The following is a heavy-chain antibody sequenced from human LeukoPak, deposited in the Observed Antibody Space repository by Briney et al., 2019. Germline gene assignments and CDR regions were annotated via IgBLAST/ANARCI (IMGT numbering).Heavy chain of an antibody. D-gene: IGHD5-24*01. V-gene: IGHV4-39*01. CDR2: IYYSGST. CDR3: ARGRPRWLPFDY. CDR1: GGSISSSYYY. Sequence: SETLSLTCTVSGGSISSSYYYWGWIRQPPGKGLEWIGSIYYSGSTYYNPSLKSRVTISVDTSKNQFSLKLRSVTAADTAVYYCARGRPRWLPFDYWGQGTLVTVSS. J-gene: IGHJ4*02.